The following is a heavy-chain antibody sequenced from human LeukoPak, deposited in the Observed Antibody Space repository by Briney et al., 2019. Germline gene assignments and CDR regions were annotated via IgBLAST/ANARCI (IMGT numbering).Heavy chain of an antibody. Sequence: SETLSLTCTVSGGSISNYYWSWIRQPPGKGLEWIGYIYYSGSTNYNPSLKSRVTISVDTSKNQFSLKLSSVTAADTALYYCARDHYYDSSGYTFRHWGQGTLVTVSS. CDR1: GGSISNYY. CDR3: ARDHYYDSSGYTFRH. CDR2: IYYSGST. V-gene: IGHV4-59*01. D-gene: IGHD3-22*01. J-gene: IGHJ1*01.